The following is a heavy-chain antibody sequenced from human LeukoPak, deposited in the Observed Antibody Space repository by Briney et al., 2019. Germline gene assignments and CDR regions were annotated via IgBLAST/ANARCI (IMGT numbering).Heavy chain of an antibody. V-gene: IGHV3-30*04. CDR1: GFTFSSYV. CDR2: ISYDGSNE. D-gene: IGHD3-22*01. CDR3: TTEPVYYYDSSGGSFDY. Sequence: PGGSLRLSCAASGFTFSSYVMHWVRQAPGKGLEWVAIISYDGSNEYYADSVKGRFTISRDNSKNTLYLQMNSLRAADTAVYYCTTEPVYYYDSSGGSFDYWGQGTLVTVSS. J-gene: IGHJ4*02.